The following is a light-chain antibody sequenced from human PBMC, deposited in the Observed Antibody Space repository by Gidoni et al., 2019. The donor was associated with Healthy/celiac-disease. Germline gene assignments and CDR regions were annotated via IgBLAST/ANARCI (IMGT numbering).Light chain of an antibody. CDR1: QSVSSN. Sequence: EIVMTQAPATLSVSPGERATLSCRARQSVSSNLAWYQQKPGQAPRLLIYGASTRATGIPARFSGSGSGTEFTLTISSLQSEDFAVYYCQQYNNWLITFGQGTRLEIK. V-gene: IGKV3-15*01. CDR2: GAS. CDR3: QQYNNWLIT. J-gene: IGKJ5*01.